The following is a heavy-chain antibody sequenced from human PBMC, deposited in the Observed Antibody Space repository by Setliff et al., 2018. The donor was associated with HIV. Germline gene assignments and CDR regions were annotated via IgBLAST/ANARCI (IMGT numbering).Heavy chain of an antibody. J-gene: IGHJ3*02. CDR3: ARVGQQQLVLNDAFDI. Sequence: SETLSLTCTVSGDSISNYYWSWIRQPAGKGLEWIGRVYTSGTTNYNPSLKSRVTMSVDTSKNQISLKLRSVTAADTAVYYCARVGQQQLVLNDAFDIWGQGTMVTVSS. CDR2: VYTSGTT. D-gene: IGHD6-13*01. CDR1: GDSISNYY. V-gene: IGHV4-4*07.